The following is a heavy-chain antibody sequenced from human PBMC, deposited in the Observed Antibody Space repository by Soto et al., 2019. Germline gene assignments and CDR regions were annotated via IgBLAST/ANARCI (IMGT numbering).Heavy chain of an antibody. V-gene: IGHV4-39*01. Sequence: SETLSLTCTVSGGSLSSSSYYWGWLRKPPGKGLEWIGSIYYSGSTYYNPSLKSRVTISVDTSKNQFSLKLSSVTAADTAVYYCARQYYGDYVEYYFDYWGQGTLVTVSS. J-gene: IGHJ4*02. D-gene: IGHD4-17*01. CDR3: ARQYYGDYVEYYFDY. CDR2: IYYSGST. CDR1: GGSLSSSSYY.